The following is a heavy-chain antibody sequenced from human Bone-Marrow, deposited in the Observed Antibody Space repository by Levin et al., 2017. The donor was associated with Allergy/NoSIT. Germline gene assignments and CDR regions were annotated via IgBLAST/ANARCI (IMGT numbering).Heavy chain of an antibody. CDR1: GFTFGDYA. D-gene: IGHD3-3*01. CDR3: TGVEGDVGVVIILGGLDV. V-gene: IGHV3-49*04. CDR2: IRSKAYGGTT. Sequence: GGSLRLSCTASGFTFGDYAMSWVRQAPGKGLEWVGFIRSKAYGGTTEYAASVKGRFTISRDDTKSIAYLQMNSLKTEDTAVYYCTGVEGDVGVVIILGGLDVWGQGTPVTVSS. J-gene: IGHJ6*02.